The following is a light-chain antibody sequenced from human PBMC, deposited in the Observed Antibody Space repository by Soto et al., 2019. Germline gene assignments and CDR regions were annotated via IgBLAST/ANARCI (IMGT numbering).Light chain of an antibody. V-gene: IGKV3-20*01. J-gene: IGKJ2*01. Sequence: EVVLTQSPGMLSLSPGERATLSCRASQSVSSSYLGWYQQRPGQAPRLLMYGTSRRATGIPDRFSGSGSGTDFTLTISRLEPEDFAVYYCHQYGAQPYYFGPGTKLEIK. CDR3: HQYGAQPYY. CDR1: QSVSSSY. CDR2: GTS.